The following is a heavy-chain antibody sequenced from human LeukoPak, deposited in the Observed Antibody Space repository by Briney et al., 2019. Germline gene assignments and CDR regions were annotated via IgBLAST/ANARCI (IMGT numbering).Heavy chain of an antibody. V-gene: IGHV3-30*18. CDR2: ISYDGRNI. CDR1: GFTFNNYG. CDR3: AKGPLRGTAAAIDY. Sequence: QPGKSLRLSCAASGFTFNNYGMHWVRQAPGKGLEWVAVISYDGRNIHYPDSVKGRFTISRDISTDTLWLQMDSLRTDDTAVYYCAKGPLRGTAAAIDYWGQGTLVTVSS. D-gene: IGHD2-2*01. J-gene: IGHJ4*02.